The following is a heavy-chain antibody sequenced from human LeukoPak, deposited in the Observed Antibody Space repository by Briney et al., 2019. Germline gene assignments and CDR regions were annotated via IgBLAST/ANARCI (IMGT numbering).Heavy chain of an antibody. Sequence: PGGSLRLSCAASGFTFSSYAMSWVRQPPGKGLEWIGEIYHSGSTNYTPSLKSRVTISVDTSKNHFSLKLNSVPAADTAVYYCARHYGPWGQGTLVTVSS. J-gene: IGHJ5*02. V-gene: IGHV4-34*01. CDR1: GFTFSSYA. CDR2: IYHSGST. D-gene: IGHD3-16*01. CDR3: ARHYGP.